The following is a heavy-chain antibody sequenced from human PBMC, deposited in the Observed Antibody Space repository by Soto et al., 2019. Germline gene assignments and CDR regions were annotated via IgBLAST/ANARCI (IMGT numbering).Heavy chain of an antibody. V-gene: IGHV1-18*01. CDR3: SGDPYDNSGYYLGADY. CDR2: ISGPNGNT. Sequence: QVQLVQSGAEVKKPGASVKVSCKASGYTFSSYGFSWVRQAPGQGLEWMGCISGPNGNTNYAQKLQGRVTMTTDTSPNTGYIEPRSLRFDRTALYFCSGDPYDNSGYYLGADYWGQGTLVTVSS. CDR1: GYTFSSYG. J-gene: IGHJ4*02. D-gene: IGHD3-22*01.